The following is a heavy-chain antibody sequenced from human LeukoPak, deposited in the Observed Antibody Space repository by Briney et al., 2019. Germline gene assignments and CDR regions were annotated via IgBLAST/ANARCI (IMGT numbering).Heavy chain of an antibody. Sequence: SETLSLTCTVSGISISSSNSYWGRIRQPPGKGLEGIGSIYYSGSTYYNPSLKSRVTISVDTSKNQFSLKLSSVTAADTAVYYCARDSSGYLRGDNWFDPWGQGTLVTVSS. CDR3: ARDSSGYLRGDNWFDP. CDR2: IYYSGST. J-gene: IGHJ5*02. CDR1: GISISSSNSY. D-gene: IGHD3-22*01. V-gene: IGHV4-39*07.